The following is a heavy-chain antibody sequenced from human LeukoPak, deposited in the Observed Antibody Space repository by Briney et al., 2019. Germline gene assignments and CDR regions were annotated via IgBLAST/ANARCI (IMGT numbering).Heavy chain of an antibody. J-gene: IGHJ4*02. CDR3: ANIYSSSWPDRDY. CDR1: GFTFSSYW. CDR2: INSDGSST. D-gene: IGHD6-13*01. Sequence: SGGSLRLSCAASGFTFSSYWMHWVRQAPGKGLVWVSRINSDGSSTSYADSVKGRFTISRDNSKNTLYLQMNSLRAEDTAVYYCANIYSSSWPDRDYWGQGTLVTVSS. V-gene: IGHV3-74*01.